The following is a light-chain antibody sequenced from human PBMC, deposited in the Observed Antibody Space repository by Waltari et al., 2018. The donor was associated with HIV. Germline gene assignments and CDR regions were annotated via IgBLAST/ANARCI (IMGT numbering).Light chain of an antibody. Sequence: DIQVTQSPSSLSASLVDRVTITCRASQSISSHLNWYQQKPGEAPKVLIYAASSLRSDVPSRFSGSGSGTEFTLTISSLQLEDFATYFCQQSYSSPNNFGQGT. CDR2: AAS. CDR1: QSISSH. CDR3: QQSYSSPNN. J-gene: IGKJ2*01. V-gene: IGKV1-39*01.